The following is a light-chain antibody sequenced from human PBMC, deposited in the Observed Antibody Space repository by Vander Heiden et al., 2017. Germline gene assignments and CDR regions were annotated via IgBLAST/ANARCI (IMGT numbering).Light chain of an antibody. V-gene: IGKV1-39*01. CDR2: AAS. J-gene: IGKJ2*01. Sequence: DIQRTQSPPSLSASLGDRVTITCRASERIDHYLNWYRQKPGKGPELLIYAASNLQSWVPSRFSGSGSGTDFTLTIASLRPEDFATYYCQQSYGAPYNFGQGTKLE. CDR1: ERIDHY. CDR3: QQSYGAPYN.